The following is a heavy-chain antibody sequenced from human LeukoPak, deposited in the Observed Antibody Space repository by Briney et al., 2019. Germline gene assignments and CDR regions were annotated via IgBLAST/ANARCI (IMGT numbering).Heavy chain of an antibody. J-gene: IGHJ5*02. Sequence: PGRSLRLSCAASGFTFDDYAMHWVPHAPGKGLEWVSGISWNSGSTAYADSVKGRFTISRDNANNSLSLLMNSLRVEDTAFYYCAKWNRQPLVKGWFDTWGQGALVSVSS. CDR1: GFTFDDYA. D-gene: IGHD6-13*01. CDR2: ISWNSGST. V-gene: IGHV3-9*01. CDR3: AKWNRQPLVKGWFDT.